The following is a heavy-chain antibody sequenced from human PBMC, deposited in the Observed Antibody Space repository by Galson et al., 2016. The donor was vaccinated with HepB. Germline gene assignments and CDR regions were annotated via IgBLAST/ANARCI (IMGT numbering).Heavy chain of an antibody. V-gene: IGHV3-33*01. D-gene: IGHD3-22*01. CDR1: GFTFSSYG. J-gene: IGHJ4*02. Sequence: SLRLSCAASGFTFSSYGMHWVRQAPGKGLEWVAVIWYDGSNKYYADSVKGRSIISRDNSKNTVYLQMNSLRAEDTAVYYCARDMGYYYDSSGPDNWGQGTLVTVSS. CDR3: ARDMGYYYDSSGPDN. CDR2: IWYDGSNK.